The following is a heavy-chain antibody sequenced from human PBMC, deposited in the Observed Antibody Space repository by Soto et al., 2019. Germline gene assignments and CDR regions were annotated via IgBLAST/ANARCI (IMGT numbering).Heavy chain of an antibody. J-gene: IGHJ6*02. Sequence: GGSLRLSCAASGFTISSSTMNTVPQAPGKGLEWVSAIIDSGGYTYYADSVKGRFTISRDNSKNTLYLQMNSLRAEDTALYYCAKETYYYYGMDVWGQGTTVTVSS. V-gene: IGHV3-23*01. CDR1: GFTISSST. CDR3: AKETYYYYGMDV. CDR2: IIDSGGYT.